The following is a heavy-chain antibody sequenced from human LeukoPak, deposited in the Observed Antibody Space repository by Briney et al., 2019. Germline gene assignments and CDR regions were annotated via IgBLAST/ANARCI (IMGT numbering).Heavy chain of an antibody. CDR2: IRSAAYDWTA. D-gene: IGHD2-2*02. Sequence: PGGSLRLSCTGSGFSFRDNAMGWFRQAPGKGLEWVGFIRSAAYDWTAVYAASVTGRFIVSRDDSKNVADLQMDSLKTEDTAVYYCASATLRFCSGSSCFTRDWYFHLWGRGTLVTVSS. CDR3: ASATLRFCSGSSCFTRDWYFHL. V-gene: IGHV3-49*03. CDR1: GFSFRDNA. J-gene: IGHJ2*01.